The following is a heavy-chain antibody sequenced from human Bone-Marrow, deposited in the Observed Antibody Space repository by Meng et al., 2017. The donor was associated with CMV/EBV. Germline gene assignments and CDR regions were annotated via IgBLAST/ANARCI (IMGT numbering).Heavy chain of an antibody. CDR1: GYTFTTYS. J-gene: IGHJ5*02. CDR2: ISPYNGNT. V-gene: IGHV1-18*01. CDR3: ARTDSRFDP. Sequence: ASVKVSCKASGYTFTTYSITWVRQAPGQGLEWMGWISPYNGNTDYAQKFQGRVTMTTDTSTSTAYMEVSSLRSEDTAVYYCARTDSRFDPWGQGTLVTVSS. D-gene: IGHD3-22*01.